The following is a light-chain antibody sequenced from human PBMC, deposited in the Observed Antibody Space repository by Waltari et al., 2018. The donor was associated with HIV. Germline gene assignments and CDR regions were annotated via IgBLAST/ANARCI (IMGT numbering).Light chain of an antibody. V-gene: IGLV1-47*01. Sequence: QSVLTQSPSVSGTPGQRVTIPCSGSSANIGSNLVFWYQQIPRTPPKLLILANDERPLAVPDRFSGSKSGTSASLAISGLRPDDEAYYYCAAWADSLSGVVFGGGTKVSVL. CDR3: AAWADSLSGVV. CDR2: AND. CDR1: SANIGSNL. J-gene: IGLJ2*01.